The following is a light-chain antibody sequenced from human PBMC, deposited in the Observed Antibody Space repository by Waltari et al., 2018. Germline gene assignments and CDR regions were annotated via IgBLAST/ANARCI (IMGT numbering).Light chain of an antibody. CDR2: DVS. V-gene: IGLV2-14*03. CDR1: SSDVGPYNY. Sequence: QSALTHPASVSGSPGQSITISCPGTSSDVGPYNYVSWYQQHPGRAPQLMIDDVSNRPSGVSNRFSGSKSGNTASLTISGLQAEDEADYYCSSYTISNTRLFGGGTKLTVL. J-gene: IGLJ2*01. CDR3: SSYTISNTRL.